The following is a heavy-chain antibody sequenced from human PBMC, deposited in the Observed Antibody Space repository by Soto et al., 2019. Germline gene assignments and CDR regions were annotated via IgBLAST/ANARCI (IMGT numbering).Heavy chain of an antibody. CDR2: IIPIFETP. CDR3: ARDLAKGGGSAGFDY. Sequence: QVQLVQSGAEAGKPGSSVKVSCRTSGTSFRNTAISWVRQAPGQGLEWVGGIIPIFETPKYAQKFQGRVTITADISTTSVNMELSSLRSEDTAVYYCARDLAKGGGSAGFDYWGQGTLVTVSS. V-gene: IGHV1-69*06. D-gene: IGHD1-26*01. J-gene: IGHJ4*02. CDR1: GTSFRNTA.